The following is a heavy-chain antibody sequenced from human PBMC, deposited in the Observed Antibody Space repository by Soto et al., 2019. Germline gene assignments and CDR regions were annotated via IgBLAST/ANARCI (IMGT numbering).Heavy chain of an antibody. Sequence: PGGSLRLSCEASGFSFTTYTMNWVRQAPGKGLEWVSYISSTSATIYYADSVRGRFTISRDNAKNSLFLQMNSLRDEDTALYYCARYSSGWYIFDFWGQGTQVTVS. CDR2: ISSTSATI. D-gene: IGHD6-19*01. V-gene: IGHV3-48*02. CDR3: ARYSSGWYIFDF. J-gene: IGHJ4*02. CDR1: GFSFTTYT.